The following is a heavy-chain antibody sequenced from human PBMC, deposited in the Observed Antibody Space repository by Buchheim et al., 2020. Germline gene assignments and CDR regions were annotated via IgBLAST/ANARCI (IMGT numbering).Heavy chain of an antibody. J-gene: IGHJ4*02. CDR1: QFTFATSS. CDR2: ISEDETEK. V-gene: IGHV3-7*04. Sequence: EVHLVESGGGLVQPGGSLRLSCAASQFTFATSSMTWVRQAPGEGLQWVATISEDETEKYYVDSVKGRFTISRDNAKNSLYLQMDSLRVEDTAVYYCARAHFDWSGANDYWGQGTL. CDR3: ARAHFDWSGANDY. D-gene: IGHD3-3*01.